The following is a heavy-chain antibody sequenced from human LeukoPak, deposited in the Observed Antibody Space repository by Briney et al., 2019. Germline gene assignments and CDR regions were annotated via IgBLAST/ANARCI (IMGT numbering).Heavy chain of an antibody. Sequence: ASVKVSCKASGYTFTSYAMHWVRQAPGQRLEWMGWINAGNGNTKYSQKFQGRVTITRDTSASTAYVELSSLRSKDTAVYYCARTGTDAYCGGDCYSWGQGTLVTVSS. CDR3: ARTGTDAYCGGDCYS. D-gene: IGHD2-21*02. CDR2: INAGNGNT. CDR1: GYTFTSYA. J-gene: IGHJ5*02. V-gene: IGHV1-3*01.